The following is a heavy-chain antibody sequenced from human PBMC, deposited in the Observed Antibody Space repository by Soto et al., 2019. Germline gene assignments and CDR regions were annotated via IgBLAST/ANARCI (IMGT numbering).Heavy chain of an antibody. J-gene: IGHJ5*02. CDR1: GFTFGTNG. CDR2: IWRDGSDK. Sequence: QVQLMESGGGVVQPGRSLRLSCAASGFTFGTNGMHWVRQAPGKGLEWVAGIWRDGSDKYYADSVKGRFTISRDNSQNTLYLQINSLRADDTAVYYCARWGNNKALDLWGQGALVTVSS. D-gene: IGHD3-16*01. V-gene: IGHV3-33*01. CDR3: ARWGNNKALDL.